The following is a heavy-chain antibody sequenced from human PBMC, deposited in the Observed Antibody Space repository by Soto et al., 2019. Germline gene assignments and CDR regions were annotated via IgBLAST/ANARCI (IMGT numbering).Heavy chain of an antibody. D-gene: IGHD2-2*01. J-gene: IGHJ3*02. CDR2: INAGNGNT. V-gene: IGHV1-3*01. Sequence: ASVKVSFKASGYTFTSYAMHWVRQAPGQRLEWMGWINAGNGNTKYSQKFQGRVTITRDTSASTAYMELSSLRSEDTAVYYCARVHIVVVPAAMPAIAMVEDAFDIWGQGTMVTVSS. CDR3: ARVHIVVVPAAMPAIAMVEDAFDI. CDR1: GYTFTSYA.